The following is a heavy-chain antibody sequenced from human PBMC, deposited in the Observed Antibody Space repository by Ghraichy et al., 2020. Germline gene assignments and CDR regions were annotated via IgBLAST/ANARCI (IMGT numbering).Heavy chain of an antibody. J-gene: IGHJ6*02. CDR2: ITWDGATT. Sequence: GESLNISCAASGFTFDDYAMHWVRQAPGKGLEWVSLITWDGATTSYADSVKGRFTISRDNNKNSLTLQMNSLRTEDTALYYCAKDIVVVPADYYGMAVWGQGTTVLVSS. V-gene: IGHV3-43*02. CDR3: AKDIVVVPADYYGMAV. CDR1: GFTFDDYA. D-gene: IGHD2-2*01.